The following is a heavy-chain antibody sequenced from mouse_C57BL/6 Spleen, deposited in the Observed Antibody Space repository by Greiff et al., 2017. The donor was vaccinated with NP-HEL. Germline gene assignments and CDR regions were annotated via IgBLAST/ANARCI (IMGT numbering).Heavy chain of an antibody. CDR1: GYTFTSYW. CDR3: TRYLPPGGYAMDY. V-gene: IGHV1-5*01. J-gene: IGHJ4*01. Sequence: EVQLQQSGTVLARPGASVKMSCKTSGYTFTSYWMHWVKQRPGQGLEWIGAIYPGNSDTSYNQKFKGKAKLTAVTSASTAYMELSSLTNEDSAVYYCTRYLPPGGYAMDYWGQGTSVTVSS. D-gene: IGHD5-1*01. CDR2: IYPGNSDT.